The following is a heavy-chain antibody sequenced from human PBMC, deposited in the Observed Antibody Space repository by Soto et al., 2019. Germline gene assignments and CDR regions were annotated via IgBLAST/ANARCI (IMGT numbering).Heavy chain of an antibody. CDR1: GGTFSSHS. Sequence: GASVKVSCKASGGTFSSHSINWVRQAPGQGLEWMGGIITIFGTANYAQKFQGRVTITADKSTSTAYMELNSLRSGDTAVYYCAREVGYGDFSAALLDWGQGTLVTVSS. D-gene: IGHD4-17*01. CDR3: AREVGYGDFSAALLD. CDR2: IITIFGTA. J-gene: IGHJ4*02. V-gene: IGHV1-69*06.